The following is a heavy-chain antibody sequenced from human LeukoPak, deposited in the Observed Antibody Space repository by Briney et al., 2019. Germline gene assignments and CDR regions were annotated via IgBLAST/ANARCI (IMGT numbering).Heavy chain of an antibody. CDR3: AKGVVDRGADC. CDR1: GFTFSRNA. D-gene: IGHD2-15*01. CDR2: VIDSGKDT. J-gene: IGHJ4*02. V-gene: IGHV3-23*01. Sequence: PGGSLRLSCAASGFTFSRNAMTWVRQAPGMGLEWVSSVIDSGKDTYYAGSVKGRFTISRDNSKDTLYLQMNSLRVEDTAVYYCAKGVVDRGADCWGQGALVTVSS.